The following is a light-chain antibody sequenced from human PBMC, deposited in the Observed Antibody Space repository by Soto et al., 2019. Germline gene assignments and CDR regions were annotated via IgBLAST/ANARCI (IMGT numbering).Light chain of an antibody. CDR1: QTISSNY. Sequence: DIVLTQSPGTLSVSPGERATLSCRASQTISSNYLAWYQQKPGQPPSLLIYGTSSRATGIPGRCSGSGSGTDITLTISRLEPEDSAIYYCQQYISWTFGQGTKVEIK. V-gene: IGKV3-20*01. CDR2: GTS. CDR3: QQYISWT. J-gene: IGKJ1*01.